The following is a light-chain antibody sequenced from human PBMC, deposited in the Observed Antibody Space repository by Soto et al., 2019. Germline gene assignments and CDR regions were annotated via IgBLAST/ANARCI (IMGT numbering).Light chain of an antibody. CDR3: QKYNNWPPIT. V-gene: IGKV3-15*01. CDR1: QSVSSH. Sequence: ILLTQSAATVSVSPLRICRRGYMASQSVSSHLAWYKEKPGQAPRVLIYGASTRATGSPARLSGSGSGTEFTLTISSLQSEDFVVYYCQKYNNWPPITFGQGTRLEI. J-gene: IGKJ5*01. CDR2: GAS.